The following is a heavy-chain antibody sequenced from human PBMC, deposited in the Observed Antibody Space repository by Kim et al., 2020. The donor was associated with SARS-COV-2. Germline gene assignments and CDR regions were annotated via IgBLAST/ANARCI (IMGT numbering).Heavy chain of an antibody. V-gene: IGHV3-23*01. Sequence: GGSLRLSCAASGFTFTSYAMSWVRQAPGKGLEWVSTISGSGGSTYYADSVKGRFTISRDNSKNTLYLQMNSLRAEDTAVYYCAKDRYGTYAPDYWGQGTLVTVSS. CDR1: GFTFTSYA. D-gene: IGHD4-17*01. CDR3: AKDRYGTYAPDY. CDR2: ISGSGGST. J-gene: IGHJ4*02.